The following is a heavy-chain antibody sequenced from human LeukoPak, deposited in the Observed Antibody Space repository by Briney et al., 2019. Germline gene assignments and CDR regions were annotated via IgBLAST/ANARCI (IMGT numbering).Heavy chain of an antibody. Sequence: GGSLRLSCTVTGFTFSSYWMSWVRQAPGKGLEWVANINGDESLKYHVDSVKGRFTISGDNAKNSMSLQMNSLRAEDTAVYYCVRDGRSGWHFDYWGQGILVTVSS. CDR3: VRDGRSGWHFDY. V-gene: IGHV3-7*01. J-gene: IGHJ4*02. CDR1: GFTFSSYW. CDR2: INGDESLK. D-gene: IGHD6-19*01.